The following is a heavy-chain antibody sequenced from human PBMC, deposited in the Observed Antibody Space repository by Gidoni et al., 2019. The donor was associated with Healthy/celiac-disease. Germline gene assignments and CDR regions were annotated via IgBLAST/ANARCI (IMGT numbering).Heavy chain of an antibody. D-gene: IGHD3-10*01. J-gene: IGHJ6*02. V-gene: IGHV3-23*01. CDR3: AKEGPLVRGVIIKTWGMDV. CDR2: ISGSGGST. CDR1: GFTFRRYA. Sequence: EVQLLESGGGLVQPGGSLRLSCAASGFTFRRYAMSWVRQAPGKGLEWVSAISGSGGSTYYADSVKGRFTISRDNSKNTLYLQMNSLRAEDTAVYYCAKEGPLVRGVIIKTWGMDVWGQGTTVTVSS.